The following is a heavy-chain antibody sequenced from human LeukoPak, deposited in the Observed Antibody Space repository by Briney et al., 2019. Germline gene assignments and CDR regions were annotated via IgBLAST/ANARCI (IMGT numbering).Heavy chain of an antibody. V-gene: IGHV3-9*01. CDR2: ISWNSGSI. CDR1: GFTFDDYA. CDR3: AKDMEATRSGDFDY. J-gene: IGHJ4*02. D-gene: IGHD1-26*01. Sequence: PGRSLRLSCAASGFTFDDYAMHWVRQAPGKGLEWVSGISWNSGSIGYADSVKGRFTISRDNAKNSLYLQMNSLRAEDTALYYCAKDMEATRSGDFDYWGQGTLVTVSP.